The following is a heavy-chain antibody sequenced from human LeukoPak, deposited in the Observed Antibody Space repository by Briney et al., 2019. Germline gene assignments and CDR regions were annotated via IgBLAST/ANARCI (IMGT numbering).Heavy chain of an antibody. CDR3: ARVAYYASTIDY. V-gene: IGHV1-2*06. CDR2: INPNSGGT. CDR1: GYTFTGYY. J-gene: IGHJ4*02. Sequence: ASVKVSCKASGYTFTGYYMHWVRQAPGQGLEWMGRINPNSGGTNYAQKFQGRVTMTRDTSISTAYMELSRLRSDDTAVYYCARVAYYASTIDYWGQGTLVTVSS. D-gene: IGHD2-2*01.